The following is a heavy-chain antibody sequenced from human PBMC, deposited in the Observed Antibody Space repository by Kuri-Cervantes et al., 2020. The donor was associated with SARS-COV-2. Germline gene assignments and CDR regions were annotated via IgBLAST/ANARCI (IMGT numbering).Heavy chain of an antibody. CDR3: ARDGQWLVLLDYYYYGMDV. D-gene: IGHD6-19*01. CDR1: GDSFSSYS. CDR2: IIPRFGTA. J-gene: IGHJ6*02. V-gene: IGHV1-69*13. Sequence: SVMVSCKASGDSFSSYSFNWVRQAPGQGLKWMGGIIPRFGTADYAQKFQGRVTITADEYTSTVYMELTSLRSDDTAMYYCARDGQWLVLLDYYYYGMDVWGQGTTVTVSS.